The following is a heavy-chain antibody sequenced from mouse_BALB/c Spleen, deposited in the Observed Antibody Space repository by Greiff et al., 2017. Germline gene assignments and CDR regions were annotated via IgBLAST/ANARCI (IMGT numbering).Heavy chain of an antibody. CDR3: ARENYGNYDYAMDY. D-gene: IGHD2-1*01. CDR2: IWAGGST. CDR1: GFSLTSYG. V-gene: IGHV2-9*02. J-gene: IGHJ4*01. Sequence: QVQLQQSGPGLVAPSQSLSITCTVSGFSLTSYGVHWVRQPPGKGLEWLGVIWAGGSTNYNSALMSRLSISKDNSKSQVFLKMNSLQTDDTAMYYCARENYGNYDYAMDYWGQGTSVTVSS.